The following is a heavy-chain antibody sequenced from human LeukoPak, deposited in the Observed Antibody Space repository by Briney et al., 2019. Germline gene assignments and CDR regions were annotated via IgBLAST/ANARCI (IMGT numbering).Heavy chain of an antibody. V-gene: IGHV4-39*01. CDR1: GGSISSSSAY. J-gene: IGHJ4*02. Sequence: TSETLSLTCTVSGGSISSSSAYWGWIRQPPGKGLEWIGSIYYSKNTYYNQSLKSRVTISADTSKNQFSLTLGSVSATDTAVYYCVSPRGFSYGYFDYWGQGTLVTVSS. CDR3: VSPRGFSYGYFDY. CDR2: IYYSKNT. D-gene: IGHD5-18*01.